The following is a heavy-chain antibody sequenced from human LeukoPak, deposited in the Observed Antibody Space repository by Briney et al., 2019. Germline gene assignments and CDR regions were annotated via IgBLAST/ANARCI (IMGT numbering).Heavy chain of an antibody. D-gene: IGHD1-26*01. J-gene: IGHJ4*02. Sequence: SVTLSLTCTVSGGSISSYYWSWIRQPPGKGLEWIGYIYYSGSTNYNPSLKSRVTISVDTSKNQYSLKLSSVTAADTALYYCARDSSSGSYDYWGQGTLVTVSS. CDR2: IYYSGST. CDR1: GGSISSYY. V-gene: IGHV4-59*01. CDR3: ARDSSSGSYDY.